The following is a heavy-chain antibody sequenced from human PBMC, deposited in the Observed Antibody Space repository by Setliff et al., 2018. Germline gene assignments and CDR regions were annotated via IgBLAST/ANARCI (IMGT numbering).Heavy chain of an antibody. V-gene: IGHV1-69*05. CDR3: AKSGSGSYYSWFDP. J-gene: IGHJ5*02. D-gene: IGHD3-10*01. Sequence: GASVKVSCKASGGTFSSYAISWVRQAPGQGLEWMGGIIPIFGTANYAQKFQGRVTMTRDTSISTAYMELSRLRSDDTAVYYCAKSGSGSYYSWFDPWGQGTLVTVSS. CDR2: IIPIFGTA. CDR1: GGTFSSYA.